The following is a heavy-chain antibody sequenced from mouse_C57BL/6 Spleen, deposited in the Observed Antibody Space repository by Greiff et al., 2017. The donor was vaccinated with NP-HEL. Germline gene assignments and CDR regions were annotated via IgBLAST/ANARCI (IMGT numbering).Heavy chain of an antibody. J-gene: IGHJ2*01. CDR2: IDPSDSYT. Sequence: QVQLQQPGAELVKPGASVKLSCKASGYTFTSYWMQWVKQRPGQGLEWIGEIDPSDSYTNYNQKFKGKATLTVDTSSSTAYMQLSSRTSEDSAVYYCAGKRVYFDYWGQGTTLTVSS. CDR3: AGKRVYFDY. CDR1: GYTFTSYW. V-gene: IGHV1-50*01.